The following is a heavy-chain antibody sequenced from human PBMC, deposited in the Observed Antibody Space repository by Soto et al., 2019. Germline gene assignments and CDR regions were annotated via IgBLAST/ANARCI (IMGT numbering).Heavy chain of an antibody. Sequence: GGSLRLSCAASGFTFSSYAMSWVRQAPGKGLDCVSAISGSGGSTYYADSVKGRFTISRDNSKNTLYLQMNSLRAEDTAVYYCAKDPRYFDWLLLGPLDYWGQGTLVTVSS. CDR2: ISGSGGST. CDR3: AKDPRYFDWLLLGPLDY. CDR1: GFTFSSYA. V-gene: IGHV3-23*01. J-gene: IGHJ4*02. D-gene: IGHD3-9*01.